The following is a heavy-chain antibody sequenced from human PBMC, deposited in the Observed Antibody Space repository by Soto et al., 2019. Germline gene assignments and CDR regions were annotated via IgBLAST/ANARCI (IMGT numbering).Heavy chain of an antibody. CDR1: GYTFTSYG. J-gene: IGHJ4*02. Sequence: GASVKVSCKASGYTFTSYGISWVRQAPGQGLEWMGWISAYNGNTNYAQKLQGRVTMTTDTSTSTAYMELSSLSSEDTAVYYCASAPSGASVVGALGDYWGQGTLVTVSS. CDR2: ISAYNGNT. V-gene: IGHV1-18*01. D-gene: IGHD1-26*01. CDR3: ASAPSGASVVGALGDY.